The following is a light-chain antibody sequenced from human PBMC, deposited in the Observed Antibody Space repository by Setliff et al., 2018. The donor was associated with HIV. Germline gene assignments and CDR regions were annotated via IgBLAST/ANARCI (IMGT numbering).Light chain of an antibody. CDR3: SSYTSSSTWV. V-gene: IGLV2-14*01. CDR1: SSDVGGYKH. CDR2: EVS. J-gene: IGLJ1*01. Sequence: QSALTQPASVSGSPGQSITISCTGTSSDVGGYKHVSWYQQHPGKAPKLMIYEVSNRPSGVSNRFSGSKSGNTASLTISGLQVEDESDYYCSSYTSSSTWVFGTGTKVTVL.